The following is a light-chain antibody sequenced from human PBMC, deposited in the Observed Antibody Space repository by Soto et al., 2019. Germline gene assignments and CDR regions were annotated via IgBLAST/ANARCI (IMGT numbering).Light chain of an antibody. CDR1: SSDVGGYKY. J-gene: IGLJ1*01. CDR2: DVS. CDR3: SSYTSSSTLRV. Sequence: QSVLTQPASVSGSPGQSITISCTGTSSDVGGYKYVSWYQLHPGKAPKLMIYDVSNRPSGVSNRFSGSKSGNTAFLTISGLQAEDEADYYCSSYTSSSTLRVFGTGTKVTVL. V-gene: IGLV2-14*01.